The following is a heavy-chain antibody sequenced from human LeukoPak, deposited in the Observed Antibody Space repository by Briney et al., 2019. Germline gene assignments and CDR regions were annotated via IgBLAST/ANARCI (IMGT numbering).Heavy chain of an antibody. CDR1: GFTFSSYA. Sequence: GGSLRLSCAASGFTFSSYAMSWVRQAPGKGLEWVSAISGSGGSTYYADSVKGRFTISRDNSKNTLYLQMNSLRAEDTAVYYCAKLYYDSSGYEGFNWFDPWGQGTLVTVSS. CDR3: AKLYYDSSGYEGFNWFDP. J-gene: IGHJ5*02. D-gene: IGHD3-22*01. CDR2: ISGSGGST. V-gene: IGHV3-23*01.